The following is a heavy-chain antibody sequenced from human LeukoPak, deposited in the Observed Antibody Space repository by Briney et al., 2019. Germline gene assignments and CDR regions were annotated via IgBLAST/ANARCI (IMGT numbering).Heavy chain of an antibody. CDR3: ATATGKMATTTSAFVY. V-gene: IGHV3-48*03. D-gene: IGHD5-24*01. CDR1: RFTFSSYA. J-gene: IGHJ4*02. CDR2: ISSAGGTL. Sequence: GGSLRLSCAASRFTFSSYAMSWVRQAPGKGQEWVSYISSAGGTLYYADSVRGRFTISRDNAKIPLYLQMYSRRAEDTAFYHCATATGKMATTTSAFVYWGEGALVTVSS.